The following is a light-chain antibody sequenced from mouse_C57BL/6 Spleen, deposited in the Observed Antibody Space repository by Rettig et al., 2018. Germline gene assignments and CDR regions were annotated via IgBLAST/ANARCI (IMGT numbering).Light chain of an antibody. Sequence: DIVMTPSPATLSVTPGARVSLSCRASQSISGYLHWYQQKSHEYTRLLIKYASQSISGIPSRFSGSGSGSDFTLSINSVEPEDVGVYYCQNGHSFPRTFGGGTKLEIK. CDR2: YAS. CDR1: QSISGY. CDR3: QNGHSFPRT. J-gene: IGKJ1*01. V-gene: IGKV5-39*01.